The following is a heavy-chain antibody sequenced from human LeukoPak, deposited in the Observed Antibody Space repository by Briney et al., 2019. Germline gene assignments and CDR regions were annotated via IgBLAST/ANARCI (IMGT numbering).Heavy chain of an antibody. J-gene: IGHJ4*02. CDR2: INQDGSEK. CDR3: AKDGPYYGSGAMYYFDF. V-gene: IGHV3-7*01. D-gene: IGHD3-10*01. CDR1: GFTFTTYW. Sequence: GESLRLSCAASGFTFTTYWMSWVRQAPGKGLEWVANINQDGSEKYIVDSVKGRFTISRDNSKNTLYVQMSSLRAEYTAVYYCAKDGPYYGSGAMYYFDFWRQGTPVTVSS.